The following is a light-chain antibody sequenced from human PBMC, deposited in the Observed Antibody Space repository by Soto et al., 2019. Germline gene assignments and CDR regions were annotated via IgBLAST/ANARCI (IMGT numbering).Light chain of an antibody. V-gene: IGKV3-15*01. Sequence: EIVMTQSPATLSVSRGERATLSCRASQSLSSNLVWYQQKPGQAPRLLIYGASTRATGIPARFSGSGSGTEFTLTISSLQPEDFAVYYCQQYNSWPLTFGGGTKVDIK. CDR2: GAS. CDR1: QSLSSN. J-gene: IGKJ4*01. CDR3: QQYNSWPLT.